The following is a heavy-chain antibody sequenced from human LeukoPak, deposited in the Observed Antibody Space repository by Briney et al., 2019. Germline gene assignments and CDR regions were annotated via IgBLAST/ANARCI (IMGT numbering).Heavy chain of an antibody. J-gene: IGHJ4*02. CDR2: IYHSGST. D-gene: IGHD6-6*01. Sequence: SETLSLTCTVSGYSISSGYYWGWIRQPPGKGLEWIGSIYHSGSTYYNPSLKSRVTISVDRSKNQFSLKLSSVTAADTAVYYCARYSSSSLDYWGQGTLVTVSS. V-gene: IGHV4-38-2*02. CDR1: GYSISSGYY. CDR3: ARYSSSSLDY.